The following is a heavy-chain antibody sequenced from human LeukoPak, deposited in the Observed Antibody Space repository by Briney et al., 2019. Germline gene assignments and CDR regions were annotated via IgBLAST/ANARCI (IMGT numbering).Heavy chain of an antibody. Sequence: ASVKVSCKASGGTFSSYTFSWVRQAPGQGLEWMGGIIPIFGTANYAQKLQGRVTITTDESTSTAYMELSSLRSEDTAVYYCARDASTYYDRSGYRYYYYMDVWGKGTTVTVSS. V-gene: IGHV1-69*05. J-gene: IGHJ6*03. CDR3: ARDASTYYDRSGYRYYYYMDV. D-gene: IGHD3-22*01. CDR1: GGTFSSYT. CDR2: IIPIFGTA.